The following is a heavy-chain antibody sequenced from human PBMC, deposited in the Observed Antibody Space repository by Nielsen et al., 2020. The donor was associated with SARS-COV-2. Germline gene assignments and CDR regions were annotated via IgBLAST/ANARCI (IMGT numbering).Heavy chain of an antibody. CDR1: GYTFTSYD. CDR3: ARRNYYDSSGLFDY. J-gene: IGHJ4*02. CDR2: MNPNSGNT. Sequence: ASVKVSCKASGYTFTSYDINWVRQATGQGLEWMGWMNPNSGNTGYAQKLQGRVTMTTDTSTSTAYMELRSLRSDDTAVYYCARRNYYDSSGLFDYWGQGTLVTVSS. V-gene: IGHV1-8*01. D-gene: IGHD3-22*01.